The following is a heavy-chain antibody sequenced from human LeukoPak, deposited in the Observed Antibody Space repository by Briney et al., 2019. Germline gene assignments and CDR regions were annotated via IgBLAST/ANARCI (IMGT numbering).Heavy chain of an antibody. CDR2: IYYSGST. J-gene: IGHJ4*02. Sequence: PSQTLSLTCTVSGGSISSYYWSWIRQPPGKGLEWIGYIYYSGSTSYNPSLKSRVTISVDTSKNQFSLKLSSVTAADTAVYYCASEIIAAAGVDYWGQGTLVTVSS. CDR1: GGSISSYY. CDR3: ASEIIAAAGVDY. D-gene: IGHD6-13*01. V-gene: IGHV4-59*01.